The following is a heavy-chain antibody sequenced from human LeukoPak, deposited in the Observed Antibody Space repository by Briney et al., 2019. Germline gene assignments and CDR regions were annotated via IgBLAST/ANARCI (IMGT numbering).Heavy chain of an antibody. Sequence: SQTLSLTCAISGDSVSSNRTAWNWIRQSPSRGLEWLGRTYYRSKWYNDYALSVRSRITINPDTSKNQFPLQLNSVTPEDTAVYYCALGGGAFDIWGQGTMVTVSS. V-gene: IGHV6-1*01. CDR3: ALGGGAFDI. CDR2: TYYRSKWYN. CDR1: GDSVSSNRTA. J-gene: IGHJ3*02. D-gene: IGHD1-26*01.